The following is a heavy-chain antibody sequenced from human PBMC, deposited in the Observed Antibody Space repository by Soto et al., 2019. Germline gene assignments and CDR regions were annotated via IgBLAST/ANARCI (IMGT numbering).Heavy chain of an antibody. CDR3: ARMWRSSLRARSAHIDY. CDR1: GYTFTSYD. CDR2: MNPNSGNT. J-gene: IGHJ4*02. V-gene: IGHV1-8*01. Sequence: QVQLVQSGAEVKKPGASVKVSCKASGYTFTSYDINWVRQATGQGLEWMGWMNPNSGNTGYAQKFQGRVTMTRNTSISTAYMELSSLRSEDTAVYYCARMWRSSLRARSAHIDYWGQGTLVTVSS. D-gene: IGHD6-6*01.